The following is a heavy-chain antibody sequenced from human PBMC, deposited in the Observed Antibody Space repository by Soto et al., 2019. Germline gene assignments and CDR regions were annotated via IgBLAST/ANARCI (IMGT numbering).Heavy chain of an antibody. Sequence: QVRLVESGGGVVQPGRSLRLSCAASGFTFNIYAMHWVRQAPGKGLEWVAVISHDGTSRYYADSVKGRVTISRDNSKSMVVVQMNRLGVEDTGGYYRFRSSGVPTPDFAYWGQGTLVTVSS. CDR3: FRSSGVPTPDFAY. CDR2: ISHDGTSR. D-gene: IGHD3-10*01. V-gene: IGHV3-30-3*01. CDR1: GFTFNIYA. J-gene: IGHJ4*02.